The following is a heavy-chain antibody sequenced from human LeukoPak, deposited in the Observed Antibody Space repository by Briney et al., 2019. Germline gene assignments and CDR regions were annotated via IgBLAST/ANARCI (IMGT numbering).Heavy chain of an antibody. CDR3: ARARDRSIGDAFDI. J-gene: IGHJ3*02. Sequence: ASVKVSCKASGYTFTGYYMHWVRQAPGQGLEWMGRINPNSGGTNYVQKFQGRVTMTRDTSISTAYMELSRLRSDDTAVYYCARARDRSIGDAFDIWGQGTMVTVSS. V-gene: IGHV1-2*06. CDR1: GYTFTGYY. D-gene: IGHD3-16*01. CDR2: INPNSGGT.